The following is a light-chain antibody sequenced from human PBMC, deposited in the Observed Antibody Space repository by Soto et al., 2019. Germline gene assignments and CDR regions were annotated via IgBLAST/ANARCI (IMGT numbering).Light chain of an antibody. Sequence: QSVLTPPPSASGTPGQRVTISCSGSSSNIGSNTVNWYQQLPGTAPKLLIYSNNPRPSGVPDRFSGSKSGTSASLAISGLQSEDEADYYCAAWDDSLNGVVFGGGTKLTVL. CDR2: SNN. V-gene: IGLV1-44*01. CDR3: AAWDDSLNGVV. J-gene: IGLJ2*01. CDR1: SSNIGSNT.